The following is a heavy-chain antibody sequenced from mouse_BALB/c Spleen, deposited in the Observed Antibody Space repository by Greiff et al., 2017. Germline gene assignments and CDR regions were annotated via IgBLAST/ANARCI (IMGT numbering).Heavy chain of an antibody. CDR3: ARKLEGDAMDY. Sequence: VQLQQSGAELMKPGASVKISCKATGYTFSSYWIEWVKQRPGHGLEWIGEILPGSGSTNYNEKFKGKATFTADTSSNTAYMQLSSLTSEDSAVYYCARKLEGDAMDYWGQGTSGTVSS. V-gene: IGHV1-9*01. CDR1: GYTFSSYW. CDR2: ILPGSGST. J-gene: IGHJ4*01.